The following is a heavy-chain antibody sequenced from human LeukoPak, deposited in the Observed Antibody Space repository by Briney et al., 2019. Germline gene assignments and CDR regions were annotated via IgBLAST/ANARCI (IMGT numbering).Heavy chain of an antibody. Sequence: SETLSLTCTVSGGSISSYYWSWLRQPAGKGLEWIGRIYTCGSTNYNPSLKSRVTMSVDTSKNQCSLKLSSVTAADTAVYYCARDRYYYDSSGSRYFDYWGQGTLVTVSS. V-gene: IGHV4-4*07. D-gene: IGHD3-22*01. CDR1: GGSISSYY. CDR2: IYTCGST. CDR3: ARDRYYYDSSGSRYFDY. J-gene: IGHJ4*02.